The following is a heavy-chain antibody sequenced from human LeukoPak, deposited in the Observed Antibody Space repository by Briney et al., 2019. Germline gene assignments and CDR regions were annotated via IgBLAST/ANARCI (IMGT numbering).Heavy chain of an antibody. J-gene: IGHJ6*02. CDR1: GFTVSSNY. V-gene: IGHV3-66*03. CDR3: ARDFTEQWLVPGLDV. CDR2: IYSCGST. Sequence: GGSLRLSCAASGFTVSSNYMSWVRQAPGKGLEGVSCIYSCGSTYYADSVKGRFTISRDNSKNTLYLQMNSLRAEDTAVYYCARDFTEQWLVPGLDVWGQGTTVTVSS. D-gene: IGHD6-19*01.